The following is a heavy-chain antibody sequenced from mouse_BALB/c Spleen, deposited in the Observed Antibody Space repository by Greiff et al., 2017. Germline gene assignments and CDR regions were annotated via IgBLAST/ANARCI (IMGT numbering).Heavy chain of an antibody. CDR3: TREFITTVVAYYAMDY. CDR2: INPSNGGT. J-gene: IGHJ4*01. D-gene: IGHD1-1*01. CDR1: GYTFTSYY. V-gene: IGHV1S81*02. Sequence: VQLVESGAELVKPGASVKLSCKASGYTFTSYYMYWVKQRPGQGLEWIGEINPSNGGTNFNEKFKSKATLTVDKSSSTAYMQLSSLTSEDSAVYYCTREFITTVVAYYAMDYWGQGTSVTVSS.